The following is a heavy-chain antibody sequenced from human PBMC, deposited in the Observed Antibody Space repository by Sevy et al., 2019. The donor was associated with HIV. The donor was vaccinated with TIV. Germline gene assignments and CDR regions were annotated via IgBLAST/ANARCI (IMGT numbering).Heavy chain of an antibody. CDR1: GFNFAIYG. CDR3: ARDGVYYGMDV. CDR2: TRHDETAK. J-gene: IGHJ6*02. V-gene: IGHV3-30*02. Sequence: GGSLRLSCAVSGFNFAIYGFHWVRQAPGKGLEWVANTRHDETAKYYVDSVKGRFTVSRDNSKNTVFLQMNSLTPDDTGTYYCARDGVYYGMDVWCLGTTVTVSS. D-gene: IGHD3-10*01.